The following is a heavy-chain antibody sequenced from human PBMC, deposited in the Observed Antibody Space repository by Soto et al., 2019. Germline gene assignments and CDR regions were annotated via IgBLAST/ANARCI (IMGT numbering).Heavy chain of an antibody. CDR3: ARLHGYCISSSCHGHYAMDV. CDR2: IYHSGST. V-gene: IGHV4-34*01. Sequence: SETLSLTCAVYGGSFSGYYWSWIRQPPGKGLEWIGEIYHSGSTNYNPSLNSRVTISVDTSKNQFSLKVTSVTAADTAVYYCARLHGYCISSSCHGHYAMDVWGQGTTVTVSS. J-gene: IGHJ6*02. D-gene: IGHD2-2*01. CDR1: GGSFSGYY.